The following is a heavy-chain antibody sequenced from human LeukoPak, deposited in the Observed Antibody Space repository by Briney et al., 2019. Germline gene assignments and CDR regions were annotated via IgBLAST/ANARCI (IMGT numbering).Heavy chain of an antibody. CDR1: GFTFGDYA. CDR2: IRSKAYGGTT. CDR3: AKGRGSSGWYNWFDP. D-gene: IGHD6-19*01. J-gene: IGHJ5*02. Sequence: GGSLRLSCTASGFTFGDYAMSWFRQAPGKGLEWVGFIRSKAYGGTTEYAASVRGRFTISRDDSKSIAYLQMNSLKTEDTAVYYCAKGRGSSGWYNWFDPWGQGTLVTVSS. V-gene: IGHV3-49*03.